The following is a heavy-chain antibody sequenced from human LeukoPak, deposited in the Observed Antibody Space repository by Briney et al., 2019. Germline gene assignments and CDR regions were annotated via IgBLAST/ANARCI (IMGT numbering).Heavy chain of an antibody. CDR3: ARESVGDYFDY. CDR2: LSGSGGNT. V-gene: IGHV3-23*01. D-gene: IGHD3-16*01. Sequence: GGSLRLSCAASGFTFSSYAMSWVRQAPGKGLEWVSTLSGSGGNTYYADSVKGRVTISRDNSKNTLYLQMSSLRAEDTAVYYCARESVGDYFDYWGQGTLVTVSS. J-gene: IGHJ4*02. CDR1: GFTFSSYA.